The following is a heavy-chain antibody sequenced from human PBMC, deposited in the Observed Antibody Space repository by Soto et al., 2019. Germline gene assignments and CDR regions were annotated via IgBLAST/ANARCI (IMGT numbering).Heavy chain of an antibody. CDR1: GYTFTSYA. D-gene: IGHD2-21*02. V-gene: IGHV1-3*01. CDR3: ARSIVVVTALDY. J-gene: IGHJ4*02. Sequence: ASVKVSCKASGYTFTSYAMHWVRQAPGQRLEWMGWINAGNGNTKYSQKFQGRVTITRDTSASTAYMELSSLRSVDTAVYYCARSIVVVTALDYWGQGTLVNVSS. CDR2: INAGNGNT.